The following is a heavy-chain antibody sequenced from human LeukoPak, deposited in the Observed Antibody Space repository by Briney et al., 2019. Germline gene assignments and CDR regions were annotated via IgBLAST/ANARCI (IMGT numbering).Heavy chain of an antibody. CDR1: GYTLTELS. J-gene: IGHJ6*03. Sequence: ASVTVSCKVSGYTLTELSMHWVRQAPGKGLEWMGGFDPEDGETIYAQKVQGRVTMTEDTSTDTAYMELSSLRSADTAVYYCATETPGIAAAGYYYYYMDVWGKGTTVTVSS. CDR3: ATETPGIAAAGYYYYYMDV. CDR2: FDPEDGET. D-gene: IGHD6-13*01. V-gene: IGHV1-24*01.